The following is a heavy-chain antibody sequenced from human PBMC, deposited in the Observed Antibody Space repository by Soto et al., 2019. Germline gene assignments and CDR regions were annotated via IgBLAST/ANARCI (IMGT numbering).Heavy chain of an antibody. D-gene: IGHD1-7*01. CDR2: INPYGGYT. J-gene: IGHJ5*02. CDR3: ARVGRMTGTIKDNWFDP. V-gene: IGHV1-46*01. CDR1: GYTFTNYY. Sequence: QVQLVQSGAEVKEPGASVKVSCKASGYTFTNYYMHWLRQAPGQGLEWLGIINPYGGYTSYAQKFQDRVNMTRDTSTSTFYMELSSLRSEDTSVYYGARVGRMTGTIKDNWFDPWGQGTLVTVSS.